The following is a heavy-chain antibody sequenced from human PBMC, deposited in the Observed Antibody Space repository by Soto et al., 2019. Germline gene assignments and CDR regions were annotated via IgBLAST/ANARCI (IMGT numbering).Heavy chain of an antibody. CDR3: EHRQIVPTPYGMDV. D-gene: IGHD1-26*01. CDR1: GLSLSTNGMG. Sequence: SGPTLVNPTQTLTLTCIISGLSLSTNGMGVAWNRQAPGKALEWLGLIYWDGDKYYSPSLMSKLTINKDTSTNQVVLTLSNMDPVDTGTYYCEHRQIVPTPYGMDVWGQGTTVTVSS. V-gene: IGHV2-5*02. J-gene: IGHJ6*02. CDR2: IYWDGDK.